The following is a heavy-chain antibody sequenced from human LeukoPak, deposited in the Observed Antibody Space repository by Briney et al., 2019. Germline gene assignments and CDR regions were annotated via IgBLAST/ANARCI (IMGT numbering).Heavy chain of an antibody. V-gene: IGHV4-34*01. D-gene: IGHD5-18*01. Sequence: KPSETLSLTCAVYGGSFSGYYWSWIRQPPGKGLEWIGEINHSGSTNYNPSLKSRVTISVDTSKNQFSLKLSSVTAADTAVYYCARGLSRRMHTQLSYADYWGQGTLATVSS. CDR1: GGSFSGYY. CDR3: ARGLSRRMHTQLSYADY. CDR2: INHSGST. J-gene: IGHJ4*02.